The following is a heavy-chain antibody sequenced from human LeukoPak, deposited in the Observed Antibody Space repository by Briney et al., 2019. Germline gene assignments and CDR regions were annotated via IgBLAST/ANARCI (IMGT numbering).Heavy chain of an antibody. V-gene: IGHV3-33*01. Sequence: GGSLRLSCVASGFXFSSYSMHWVRQAPGKGLEWVAVIWYDGSNKYYADSVKGRFTISRDNSKNTLYLQMNSLRAEDTAVYYCARDRVYSSGWYSAFDIWGQGTMVTVSS. J-gene: IGHJ3*02. CDR2: IWYDGSNK. D-gene: IGHD6-19*01. CDR1: GFXFSSYS. CDR3: ARDRVYSSGWYSAFDI.